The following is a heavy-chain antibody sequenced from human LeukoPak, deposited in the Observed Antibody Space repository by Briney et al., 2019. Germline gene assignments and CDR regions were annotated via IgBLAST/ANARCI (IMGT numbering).Heavy chain of an antibody. CDR2: IYSGGST. D-gene: IGHD2-2*01. Sequence: PGGSLRLSCAASEFSVGSNYMTWVRQAPGKGLEWVSLIYSGGSTYYADSVKGRFTISRDNSKNTLYLQMNSLRAEDTAVYYCARNPNELGYCSSTSCYGSFYWFDPWGQGTLVTVSS. CDR1: EFSVGSNY. V-gene: IGHV3-66*01. J-gene: IGHJ5*02. CDR3: ARNPNELGYCSSTSCYGSFYWFDP.